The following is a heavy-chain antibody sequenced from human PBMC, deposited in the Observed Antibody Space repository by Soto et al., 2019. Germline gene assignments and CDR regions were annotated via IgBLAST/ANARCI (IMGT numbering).Heavy chain of an antibody. Sequence: QVQLVESGGGVVQPGRSLRLSCAASGFTFSSYAMNWVRQAPGKGLEWVAVISYDGSNKYYADSVKGRFTISRDKSKNTLYLQMNSLTAEDTAVYYCARVRGGYCSGGSCYHYYYYYGMDVWGQGTTVTVSS. CDR2: ISYDGSNK. CDR1: GFTFSSYA. V-gene: IGHV3-30-3*01. CDR3: ARVRGGYCSGGSCYHYYYYYGMDV. J-gene: IGHJ6*02. D-gene: IGHD2-15*01.